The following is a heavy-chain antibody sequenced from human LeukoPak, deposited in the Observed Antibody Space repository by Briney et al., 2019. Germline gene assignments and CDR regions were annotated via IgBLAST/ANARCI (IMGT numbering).Heavy chain of an antibody. D-gene: IGHD3-3*01. V-gene: IGHV1-2*02. CDR1: GFAFTGYY. J-gene: IGHJ4*02. CDR3: ARSNFGVVIMDY. Sequence: ASVKVSCKASGFAFTGYYMHWMRQAPGQGLEWMGWINPNSGGTNYAQKFQGRVTMTRDTSISTAYMELSRLRSDDTAVYYCARSNFGVVIMDYWGQGSLVTVSS. CDR2: INPNSGGT.